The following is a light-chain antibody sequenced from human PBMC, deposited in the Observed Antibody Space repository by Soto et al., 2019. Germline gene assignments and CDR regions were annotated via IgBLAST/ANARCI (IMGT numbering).Light chain of an antibody. Sequence: EIVLTQSPGTLSLSPGERATLSCRASESVSSTYLAWYQWRPGQAPRLLIYGASSRATGIPRRFSGSGSGTEFTLTISSLEPEDSAVYYCQQRHIWPITFGQGKRLEIK. J-gene: IGKJ5*01. CDR1: ESVSSTY. V-gene: IGKV3D-20*02. CDR3: QQRHIWPIT. CDR2: GAS.